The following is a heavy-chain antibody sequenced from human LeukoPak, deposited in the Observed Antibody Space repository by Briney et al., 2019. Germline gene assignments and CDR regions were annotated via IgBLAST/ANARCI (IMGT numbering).Heavy chain of an antibody. V-gene: IGHV5-51*01. CDR3: ATHQRDYGGNSGRRWFDP. Sequence: GESLKISCKGSGYSFTNFWIGWVRQMPGKGLEWMGVISPGDSGIRYSPSFQGQVTISVDKSISTAYLQWSSLKASDTAMYYCATHQRDYGGNSGRRWFDPWGQGTLVTVSS. J-gene: IGHJ5*02. D-gene: IGHD4-23*01. CDR2: ISPGDSGI. CDR1: GYSFTNFW.